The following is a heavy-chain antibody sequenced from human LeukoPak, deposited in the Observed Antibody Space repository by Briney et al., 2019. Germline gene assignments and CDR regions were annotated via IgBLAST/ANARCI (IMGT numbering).Heavy chain of an antibody. V-gene: IGHV3-30-3*01. CDR2: ISYDGSNK. CDR1: GFTFSSYA. CDR3: ARDARGARSYYFDY. J-gene: IGHJ4*02. Sequence: GGSLRLSFAASGFTFSSYAMHRVRQAPGKGLEWVAVISYDGSNKYYADSVKGRFTISRDNSKNTLYLQMNSLRAEDTAVYYCARDARGARSYYFDYWGQGTLVTVSS. D-gene: IGHD1-26*01.